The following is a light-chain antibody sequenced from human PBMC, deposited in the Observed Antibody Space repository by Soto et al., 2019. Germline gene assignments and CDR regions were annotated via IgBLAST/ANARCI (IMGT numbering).Light chain of an antibody. Sequence: ETVLTQSPATRSLSPGESATLSCRASQSVSTYLAWYQQKPGQAPRLLIYDASNRATGIPARFRGSGSGTDFTLTISSLEPDDFAVYYCQQRSNWQITFGQGTRLEIK. CDR1: QSVSTY. J-gene: IGKJ5*01. CDR2: DAS. CDR3: QQRSNWQIT. V-gene: IGKV3-11*01.